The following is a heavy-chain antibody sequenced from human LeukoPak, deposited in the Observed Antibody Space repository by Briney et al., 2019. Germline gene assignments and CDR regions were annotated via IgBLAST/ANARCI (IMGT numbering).Heavy chain of an antibody. CDR1: GFTFSSYS. CDR2: ISSSSSTI. D-gene: IGHD3-9*01. CDR3: AREPYYDILTGYYQTDYFDY. V-gene: IGHV3-48*01. J-gene: IGHJ4*02. Sequence: PGGSLRLSCAASGFTFSSYSMSWVRQAPGKGLEWVSYISSSSSTIYYADSVKGRFTISRDNAKNSLYLQMNSLRAEDTAVYYCAREPYYDILTGYYQTDYFDYWGQGTLVTVSS.